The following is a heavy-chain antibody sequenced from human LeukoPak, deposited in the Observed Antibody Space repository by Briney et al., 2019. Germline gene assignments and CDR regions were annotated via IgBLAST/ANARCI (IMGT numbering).Heavy chain of an antibody. CDR3: ARGSRVAAAGTGFDY. D-gene: IGHD6-13*01. V-gene: IGHV3-7*01. CDR1: GFTFSSYW. Sequence: GGSLRLSCAASGFTFSSYWMSWVRQAPGRGLEWVANIKQDGSEKYYVDSVKGRFTISRDNAKNSLYLQMNSLRAEDTAVYYCARGSRVAAAGTGFDYWGQGTLVTVSS. CDR2: IKQDGSEK. J-gene: IGHJ4*02.